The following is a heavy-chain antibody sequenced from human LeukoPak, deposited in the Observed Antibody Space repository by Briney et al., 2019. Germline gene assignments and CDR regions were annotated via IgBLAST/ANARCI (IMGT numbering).Heavy chain of an antibody. CDR3: ARARYRYCSSTSCSWYFDY. CDR2: IYSGGST. CDR1: GFTFSIYA. Sequence: GGSLRLSCAASGFTFSIYAMSWVRQAPGKGLEWVSVIYSGGSTYYADSVKGRFTISRDNSKNTLYLQMNSLRAEDTAVYYCARARYRYCSSTSCSWYFDYWGQGTLVTVSS. J-gene: IGHJ4*02. V-gene: IGHV3-66*01. D-gene: IGHD2-2*01.